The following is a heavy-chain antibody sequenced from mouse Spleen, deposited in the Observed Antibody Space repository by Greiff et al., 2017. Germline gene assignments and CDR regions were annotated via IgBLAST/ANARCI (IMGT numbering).Heavy chain of an antibody. J-gene: IGHJ2*01. CDR3: ARAYYRYGYFDY. CDR1: GFTFSSYY. D-gene: IGHD2-14*01. CDR2: ISSGGGST. Sequence: EVKVVESGGGLVKLGGSLKLSCAASGFTFSSYYMSWVRQTPEKRLEWVATISSGGGSTYYPDSVKGRFTISRDNAKNTLYLQMSSLNSEDTAVYYCARAYYRYGYFDYWGQGTTLTVSS. V-gene: IGHV5-9*04.